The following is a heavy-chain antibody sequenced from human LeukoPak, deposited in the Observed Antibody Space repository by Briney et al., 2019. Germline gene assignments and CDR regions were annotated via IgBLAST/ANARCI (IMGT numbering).Heavy chain of an antibody. V-gene: IGHV1-69*06. Sequence: SVKVSCKASGGTFSSHAISWVRQAPGQGLEWMGGIIPIFGTANYAQKFQGRVTITADKSTSTAYMELSSLRSEDTAVYYCARGGYDILTGCYFDYWGQGTLVTVSS. CDR3: ARGGYDILTGCYFDY. J-gene: IGHJ4*02. D-gene: IGHD3-9*01. CDR2: IIPIFGTA. CDR1: GGTFSSHA.